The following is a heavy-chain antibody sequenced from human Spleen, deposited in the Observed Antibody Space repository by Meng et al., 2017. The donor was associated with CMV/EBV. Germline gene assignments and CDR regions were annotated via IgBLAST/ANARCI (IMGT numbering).Heavy chain of an antibody. CDR1: GFPFSSYS. V-gene: IGHV3-21*01. CDR2: ISSSSSYI. Sequence: EVQLVESGGGLVKLGGSLRLSCAASGFPFSSYSMNWVRQAPGKGLEWVSSISSSSSYIYYADSVKGRFTISRDNAKNSLYLQMNSLRAEDTAVYYCARGGPYSSGWYERNYWYFDLWGHGTMVTVSA. J-gene: IGHJ2*01. CDR3: ARGGPYSSGWYERNYWYFDL. D-gene: IGHD6-19*01.